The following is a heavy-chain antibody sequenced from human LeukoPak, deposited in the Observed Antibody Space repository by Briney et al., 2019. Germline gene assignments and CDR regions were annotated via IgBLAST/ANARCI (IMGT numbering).Heavy chain of an antibody. CDR2: TIPIFGTA. V-gene: IGHV1-69*13. CDR3: ARDLEAGGYYYGMDV. CDR1: GGTFSSYA. Sequence: SVKVSCKASGGTFSSYAISWVRQAPGQGLEWMGGTIPIFGTANYAQKFQGRVTITADESTSTAYMELSSLRSEDTAVYYCARDLEAGGYYYGMDVWGQGTTVTVSS. J-gene: IGHJ6*02. D-gene: IGHD3-3*01.